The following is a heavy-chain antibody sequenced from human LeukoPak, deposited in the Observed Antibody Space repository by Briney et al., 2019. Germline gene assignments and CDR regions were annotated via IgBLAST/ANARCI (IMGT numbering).Heavy chain of an antibody. CDR2: ISDYGSST. CDR3: ARDAASYSSGWYYDY. D-gene: IGHD6-19*01. CDR1: GFTFRSFW. J-gene: IGHJ4*02. Sequence: GGSLRLYCSGFGFTFRSFWMGWVRQAPGKGLEWVSAISDYGSSTYYADSVKGRFTISRDNSRNTLYLQMDSLRAEDTAVYYCARDAASYSSGWYYDYWGQGTLVTVSS. V-gene: IGHV3-23*01.